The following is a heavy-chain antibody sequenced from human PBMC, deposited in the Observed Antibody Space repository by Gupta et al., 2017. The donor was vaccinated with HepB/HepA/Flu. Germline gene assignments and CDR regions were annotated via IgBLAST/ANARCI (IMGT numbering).Heavy chain of an antibody. V-gene: IGHV3-15*02. CDR3: TTYSGYSDY. D-gene: IGHD1-26*01. CDR1: GFPFTDAA. J-gene: IGHJ4*01. CDR2: IKRKSDGATV. Sequence: EVQLVESGGTLVNPGGSLRLSCAASGFPFTDAAMSWVRQAPGKGLEWVGRIKRKSDGATVEYGAPVKGRFTISRDDSKDTMYLQMSSLKTEDTAVYYCTTYSGYSDYWGQGTLVTVSS.